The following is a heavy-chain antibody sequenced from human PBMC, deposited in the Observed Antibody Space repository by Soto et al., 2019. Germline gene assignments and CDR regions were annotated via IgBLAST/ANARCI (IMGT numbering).Heavy chain of an antibody. CDR3: ARNGPVGYYYYMDV. Sequence: SETLSLTCTVSGGSISSYYWSWIRQPPGKGLEWIGYIYYSGSTNYNPSLKSRVTISVDTSKNQFSLKLSSVTAADTAVYYCARNGPVGYYYYMDVWGKGTTVTVSS. J-gene: IGHJ6*03. CDR1: GGSISSYY. V-gene: IGHV4-59*01. CDR2: IYYSGST. D-gene: IGHD1-1*01.